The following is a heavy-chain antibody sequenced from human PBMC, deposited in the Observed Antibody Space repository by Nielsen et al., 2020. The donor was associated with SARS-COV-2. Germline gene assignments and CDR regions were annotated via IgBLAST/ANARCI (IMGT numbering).Heavy chain of an antibody. CDR2: INWNSGSI. D-gene: IGHD3-22*01. CDR3: AKAQAYDSSGYYSITYYFDY. J-gene: IGHJ4*02. V-gene: IGHV3-9*01. Sequence: GGSLRLSCAASGFTFNTYAMHWVRQAPGKGLEWVSGINWNSGSIVYADSVKGRFTISRDNAKSSLYLQMNSLRAEDTALYYCAKAQAYDSSGYYSITYYFDYWGQGTLVTVSS. CDR1: GFTFNTYA.